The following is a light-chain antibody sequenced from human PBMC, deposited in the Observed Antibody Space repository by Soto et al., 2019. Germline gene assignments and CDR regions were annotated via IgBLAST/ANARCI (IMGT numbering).Light chain of an antibody. V-gene: IGKV3-11*01. J-gene: IGKJ2*01. CDR1: QSIDSH. CDR3: QQRSLWPPYT. Sequence: EIVLTQSPVTLSLSPGERANLSCRASQSIDSHLAWYQHKPGQAPRLLIYGASNRATGVPVRFSGSGSGTDFTLTISTLEPDDFAVYYCQQRSLWPPYTFCQGSKL. CDR2: GAS.